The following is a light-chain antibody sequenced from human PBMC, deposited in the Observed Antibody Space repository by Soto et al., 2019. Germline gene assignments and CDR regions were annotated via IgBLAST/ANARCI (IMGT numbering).Light chain of an antibody. CDR1: QSISSR. Sequence: DIQMTQSPSTLSASVGDRVTITCRASQSISSRLAWFQQKPGKAPKLLIYKASSLQSGVPSRFSGSESGTEFNLTISSLQPDDFATYYCQQYNPYSSTFGQGTKLEIK. J-gene: IGKJ2*01. V-gene: IGKV1-5*03. CDR3: QQYNPYSST. CDR2: KAS.